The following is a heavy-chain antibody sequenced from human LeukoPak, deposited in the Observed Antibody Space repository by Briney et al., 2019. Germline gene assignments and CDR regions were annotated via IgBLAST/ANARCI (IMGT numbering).Heavy chain of an antibody. CDR1: GFTFSSYG. D-gene: IGHD3-22*01. V-gene: IGHV3-30*03. Sequence: GGSLRLSCAASGFTFSSYGMHWVRQAPGKGLEWVAVISYDGSNKYYADSVKGRFTISRDNSKNTLYLQMNSLRAEDTAVYYCAREPTYYYDSSGYSLDQNPDYWGQGTLVTVSS. CDR3: AREPTYYYDSSGYSLDQNPDY. CDR2: ISYDGSNK. J-gene: IGHJ4*02.